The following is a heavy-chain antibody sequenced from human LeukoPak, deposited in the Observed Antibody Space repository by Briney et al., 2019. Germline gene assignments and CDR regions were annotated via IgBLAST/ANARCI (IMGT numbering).Heavy chain of an antibody. D-gene: IGHD6-13*01. Sequence: GGSLRLSCAASGFTFDGYAMHWVRQAPGKGLEWVSGISWNSGNIGYADSVKGRFTISRDNAKNSLYLQMNSLRAEDTALYYCARSSSWYIGHYYYGMDVWGQGTTVTVSS. CDR2: ISWNSGNI. CDR3: ARSSSWYIGHYYYGMDV. CDR1: GFTFDGYA. J-gene: IGHJ6*02. V-gene: IGHV3-9*01.